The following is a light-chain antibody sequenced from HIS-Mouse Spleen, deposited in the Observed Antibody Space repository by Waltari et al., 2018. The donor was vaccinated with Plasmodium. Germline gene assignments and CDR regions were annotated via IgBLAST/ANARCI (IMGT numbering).Light chain of an antibody. CDR3: QQYYSYPWT. J-gene: IGKJ1*01. V-gene: IGKV1-8*01. CDR1: QGISSY. CDR2: AAS. Sequence: AIRMTQSPSSLSASTGDSVTITCRAIQGISSYLAWYQQKPGKAPKLLIYAASTLQSGVPSRFSGSGSGTDFTLTISCLQSEDFATYYCQQYYSYPWTFGQGTKVEIK.